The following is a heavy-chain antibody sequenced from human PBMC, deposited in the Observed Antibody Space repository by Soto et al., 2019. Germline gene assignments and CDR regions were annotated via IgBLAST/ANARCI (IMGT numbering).Heavy chain of an antibody. CDR2: IYSGGST. D-gene: IGHD4-17*01. CDR3: ARKDYGDYGMDV. J-gene: IGHJ6*02. V-gene: IGHV3-53*01. Sequence: GGSLRLSCAASGFTVSSNYMSWVRQAPGKGLEWVSVIYSGGSTYYADSVKGRFTISRVNSKNTLYLQMNSLRAEDTAVYYCARKDYGDYGMDVWGQGTTVTVSS. CDR1: GFTVSSNY.